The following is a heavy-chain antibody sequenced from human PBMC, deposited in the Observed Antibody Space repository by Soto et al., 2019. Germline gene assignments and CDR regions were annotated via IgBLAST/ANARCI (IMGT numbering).Heavy chain of an antibody. J-gene: IGHJ4*02. D-gene: IGHD3-9*01. V-gene: IGHV1-8*01. Sequence: ASVKVSCKASGYTFTSYDINWVRQATGQGLEWMGWMNPNSGNTGYAQKFQGRVTMTRNTSISTAYMELSSLRSEDTAVYYCARGRPSYYEILTGYYRGHYFDYWGQGTLVTVSS. CDR3: ARGRPSYYEILTGYYRGHYFDY. CDR1: GYTFTSYD. CDR2: MNPNSGNT.